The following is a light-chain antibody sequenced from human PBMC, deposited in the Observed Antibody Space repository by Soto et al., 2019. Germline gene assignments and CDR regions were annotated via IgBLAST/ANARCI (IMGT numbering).Light chain of an antibody. CDR1: QSVYSN. J-gene: IGKJ5*01. V-gene: IGKV3-11*01. Sequence: EFVLTQSPGTLSVSPGERATLSCRASQSVYSNVAWYQQRPGQAPRLLIYRASTRATGIPARFSGSGSGTEFTLTISSLEPEDFALYYCQQRSNWPITFGQGTRLEIK. CDR2: RAS. CDR3: QQRSNWPIT.